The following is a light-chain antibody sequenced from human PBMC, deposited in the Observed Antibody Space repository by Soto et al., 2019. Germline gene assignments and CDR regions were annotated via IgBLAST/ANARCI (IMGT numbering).Light chain of an antibody. J-gene: IGKJ1*01. CDR1: QSISSW. CDR2: KAS. Sequence: DIQMTQSPSTLSASVGDRVTITCRASQSISSWLAWYQQKPGKAPKLLIYKASSLKSGVPSRLSGSGSGTEFTLTISSLQPDDFATYYCQQYNSYRTFGQGTKVDIK. V-gene: IGKV1-5*03. CDR3: QQYNSYRT.